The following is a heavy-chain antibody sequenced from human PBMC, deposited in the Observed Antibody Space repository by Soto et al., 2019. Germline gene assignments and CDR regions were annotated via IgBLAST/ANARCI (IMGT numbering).Heavy chain of an antibody. D-gene: IGHD1-26*01. CDR1: GFSFSTSA. CDR2: IVGGSGNT. V-gene: IGHV1-58*01. J-gene: IGHJ6*02. CDR3: AARRSGLYAMDV. Sequence: SVKVSCKASGFSFSTSAVQWVRQARGQRPEWMGWIVGGSGNTNYAQNSQERVIITRDMSTSTVYMELSSLRSDDTAVYFCAARRSGLYAMDVWGQGTTVTVSS.